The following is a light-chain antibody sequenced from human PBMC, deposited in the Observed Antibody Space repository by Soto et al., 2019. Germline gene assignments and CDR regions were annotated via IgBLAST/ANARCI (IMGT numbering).Light chain of an antibody. CDR1: QSVSSTY. J-gene: IGKJ1*01. Sequence: EIVLTPSPGTLSLSPGEGATLSCRASQSVSSTYLAWYQQKAGQAPRLLIYGASSRATGIPDRFSGSGSGTDFTLTISRLEPEDFAVYYCQQYGSSPQTFGQGTKVEIK. V-gene: IGKV3-20*01. CDR2: GAS. CDR3: QQYGSSPQT.